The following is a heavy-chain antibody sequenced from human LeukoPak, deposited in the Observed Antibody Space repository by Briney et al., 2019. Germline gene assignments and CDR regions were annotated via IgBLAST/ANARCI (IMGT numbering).Heavy chain of an antibody. CDR1: GGSISSGGYY. Sequence: PSATLSPTCTVSGGSISSGGYYWSWIRQHPGKGLEWIGYIYYSGSTYYNPSLKSRVSISVDTSKNQFSLKLSSVTAADTAVYYCARGQWERTFDYWGQGTLVTVSS. D-gene: IGHD1-26*01. J-gene: IGHJ4*02. CDR2: IYYSGST. CDR3: ARGQWERTFDY. V-gene: IGHV4-31*03.